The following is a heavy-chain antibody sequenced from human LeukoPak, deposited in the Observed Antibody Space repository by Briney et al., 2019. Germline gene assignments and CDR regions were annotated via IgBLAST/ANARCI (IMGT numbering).Heavy chain of an antibody. J-gene: IGHJ4*02. CDR1: GFTFGTYS. Sequence: GGSLRLSCAASGFTFGTYSMNWVRQAPGKGLEWVSYISSGSGTLYYAGSVKGRFTISRDNAKNSLYLQMNNLRDEDTAVYYCARDQSSGWNVFDYWGQGTLVSVSS. V-gene: IGHV3-48*02. CDR2: ISSGSGTL. D-gene: IGHD6-19*01. CDR3: ARDQSSGWNVFDY.